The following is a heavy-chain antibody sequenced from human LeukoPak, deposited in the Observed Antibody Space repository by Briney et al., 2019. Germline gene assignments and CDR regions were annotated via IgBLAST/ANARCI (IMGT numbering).Heavy chain of an antibody. CDR1: GFTFSNYA. Sequence: GGSLRLSCAASGFTFSNYAMSWVRQAPGKGLEWVSYISSSSSTIYYADSVEGRFTISRDNAKNSLYLQMNSLRAEDTAVYYCARINAFDIWGQGTMVTVSS. CDR3: ARINAFDI. J-gene: IGHJ3*02. CDR2: ISSSSSTI. V-gene: IGHV3-48*01. D-gene: IGHD3-16*01.